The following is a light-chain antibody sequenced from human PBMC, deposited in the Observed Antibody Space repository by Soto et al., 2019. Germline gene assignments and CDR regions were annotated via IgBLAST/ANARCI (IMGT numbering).Light chain of an antibody. CDR2: AAS. Sequence: DIQMTQSPSSLSASLGDRVIITCRASQTISSHLNWYQQKPGKAPNLLVYAASSLQSGVPSRFTGSGSGTDFTLTISSLQPEDFATYYCQQLHGYPITFGQGTRLEIK. CDR3: QQLHGYPIT. CDR1: QTISSH. J-gene: IGKJ5*01. V-gene: IGKV1-39*01.